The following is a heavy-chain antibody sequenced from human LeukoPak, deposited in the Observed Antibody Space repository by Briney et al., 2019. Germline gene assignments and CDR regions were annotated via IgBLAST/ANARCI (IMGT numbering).Heavy chain of an antibody. J-gene: IGHJ4*02. CDR2: MNPNSGNT. D-gene: IGHD4-23*01. CDR1: GYTFTSYN. CDR3: ARSTYYGGNSREDY. Sequence: ASVKVSCKASGYTFTSYNINWVRQATGQGLEWMGWMNPNSGNTGYAQKFQGRVTMTRNTSISTAYMELSSLRSEDTAVYYCARSTYYGGNSREDYWGQGTLVTVSS. V-gene: IGHV1-8*01.